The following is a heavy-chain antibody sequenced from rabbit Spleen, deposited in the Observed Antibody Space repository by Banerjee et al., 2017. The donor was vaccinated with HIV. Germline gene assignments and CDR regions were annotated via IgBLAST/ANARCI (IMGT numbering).Heavy chain of an antibody. D-gene: IGHD8-1*01. V-gene: IGHV1S40*01. J-gene: IGHJ6*01. Sequence: QSLEESGGDLVKPGASLTLTCIASGVSFSGNSYMCWVRQAPGKGLEWIACIYTGSSGYTDYASWAKGRFTCSKTSSTTVTLQMTSLTVADTATYFCARDTGSSFSTYGMDLWGQGTLVTVS. CDR1: GVSFSGNSY. CDR3: ARDTGSSFSTYGMDL. CDR2: IYTGSSGYT.